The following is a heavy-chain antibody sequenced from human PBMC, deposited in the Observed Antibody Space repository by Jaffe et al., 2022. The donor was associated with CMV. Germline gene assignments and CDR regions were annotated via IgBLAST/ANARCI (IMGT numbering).Heavy chain of an antibody. D-gene: IGHD2-2*01. CDR1: GGSFSGYY. CDR3: ASLYYGYCSSTSCYSTRLRGFDY. J-gene: IGHJ4*02. Sequence: QVQLQQWGAGLLKPSETLSLTCAVYGGSFSGYYWSWIRQPPGKGLEWIGEINHSGSTNYNPSLKSRVTISVDTSKNQFSLKLSSVTAADTAVYYCASLYYGYCSSTSCYSTRLRGFDYWGQGTLVTVSS. CDR2: INHSGST. V-gene: IGHV4-34*01.